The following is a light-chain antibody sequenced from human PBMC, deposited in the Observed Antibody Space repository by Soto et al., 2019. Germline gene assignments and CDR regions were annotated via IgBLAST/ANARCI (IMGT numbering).Light chain of an antibody. CDR3: QKYNSALRT. J-gene: IGKJ4*01. V-gene: IGKV1-27*01. CDR1: QGISSY. CDR2: AAS. Sequence: IWLTQSPSLLSASTGDRATLTSRMSQGISSYLAWYQQKPGKAPELLIYAASTLQSGVPSRFSGSGSGTDFTLTISSLQPEDVATYYCQKYNSALRTFGGGTKVDIK.